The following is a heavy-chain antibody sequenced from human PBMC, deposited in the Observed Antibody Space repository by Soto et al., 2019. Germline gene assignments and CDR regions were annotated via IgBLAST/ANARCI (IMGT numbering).Heavy chain of an antibody. Sequence: ASVKVSCKASGYTFTSYDINWGRQATGQGLEWMGWMNPNSGNTGYAQKFQGRVTMTRNTSISTAYMELSSLRSEDTAVYYCARGLDRRGLRLNYWGQGTLGTVSS. J-gene: IGHJ4*02. V-gene: IGHV1-8*01. CDR3: ARGLDRRGLRLNY. CDR2: MNPNSGNT. CDR1: GYTFTSYD. D-gene: IGHD5-12*01.